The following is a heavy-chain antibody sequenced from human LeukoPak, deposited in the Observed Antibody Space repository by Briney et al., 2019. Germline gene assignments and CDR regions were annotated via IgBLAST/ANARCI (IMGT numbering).Heavy chain of an antibody. CDR1: GFTFSSYS. J-gene: IGHJ6*03. CDR2: ISSSSSTI. D-gene: IGHD2-2*03. CDR3: ARARGYCSSTSCYGYYYYYMDV. Sequence: GGSLRLSCAASGFTFSSYSMNWVRQAPGKGLEWVSYISSSSSTIYYADSVKGRFTISRDNAKNSLYLQMNSLRAEDTAVYYCARARGYCSSTSCYGYYYYYMDVWGKGTTVTISS. V-gene: IGHV3-48*01.